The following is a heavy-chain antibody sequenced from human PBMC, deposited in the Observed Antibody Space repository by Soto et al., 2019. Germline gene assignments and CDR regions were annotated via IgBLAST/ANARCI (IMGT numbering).Heavy chain of an antibody. CDR1: GFTCSGYW. J-gene: IGHJ3*01. CDR2: IKRDGREN. CDR3: ARDERYCGNSICYGVFDV. Sequence: VQLAESGGGLVQPGGSLRLSCAASGFTCSGYWRTWVRQAPGKGLEWVANIKRDGRENNHADSVKGRFTISRDNAQPSLFLQMNCLGAEDTAVSYCARDERYCGNSICYGVFDVWGRGTMVAVS. D-gene: IGHD2-2*01. V-gene: IGHV3-7*01.